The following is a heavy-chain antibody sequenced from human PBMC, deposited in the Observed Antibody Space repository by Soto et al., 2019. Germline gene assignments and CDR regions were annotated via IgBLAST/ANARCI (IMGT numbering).Heavy chain of an antibody. V-gene: IGHV1-8*01. CDR1: GHTFSNTD. CDR3: AMGELSPFDI. D-gene: IGHD3-16*02. CDR2: MNPKSGNV. Sequence: QLQLVQSGTEVKTPGASVKVSCKASGHTFSNTDVNWVRHATGQGPEWMGWMNPKSGNVGYAQKFRGRVTMTRNNSTSTAYMELNSLTSEDTAVYYCAMGELSPFDIWGQGTVVTVSS. J-gene: IGHJ3*02.